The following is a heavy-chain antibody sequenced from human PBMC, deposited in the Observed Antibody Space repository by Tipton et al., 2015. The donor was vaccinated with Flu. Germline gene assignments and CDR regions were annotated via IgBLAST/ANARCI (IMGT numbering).Heavy chain of an antibody. CDR1: GFTPSNYW. CDR2: INEDGSKT. D-gene: IGHD6-19*01. V-gene: IGHV3-7*01. Sequence: GSLRLSCAASGFTPSNYWMSWMRQAPGKGLEWVANINEDGSKTYYLDSVKGRFTISRDNAQNSLYLQMNSLRAEDTALYYCARRHSSGCDYWGQGTLVTVSS. J-gene: IGHJ4*02. CDR3: ARRHSSGCDY.